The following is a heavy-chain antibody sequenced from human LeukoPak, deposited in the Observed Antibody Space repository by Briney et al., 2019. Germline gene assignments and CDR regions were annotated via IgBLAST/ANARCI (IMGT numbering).Heavy chain of an antibody. CDR1: GYTFTSYD. CDR2: MNPNSGNT. V-gene: IGHV1-8*01. D-gene: IGHD3-9*01. Sequence: GASVKVSCKASGYTFTSYDINWVRQATGQGLEWMGWMNPNSGNTGYAQKFQGRVTMTRNTSISTAYMELSSLRSEDTAVYYCARGNYDILTGYISHYYYYGMDVWGQGTTVTVSS. J-gene: IGHJ6*02. CDR3: ARGNYDILTGYISHYYYYGMDV.